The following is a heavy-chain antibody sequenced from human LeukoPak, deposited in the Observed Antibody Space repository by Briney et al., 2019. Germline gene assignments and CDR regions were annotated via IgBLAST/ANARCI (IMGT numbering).Heavy chain of an antibody. J-gene: IGHJ6*03. CDR2: IYHSGST. V-gene: IGHV4-38-2*02. CDR3: ARDRSVDTAYPSYYYYYMDV. CDR1: GYSISSGYY. D-gene: IGHD5-18*01. Sequence: SETLSLTCAVSGYSISSGYYWGWIRQPPGKGLEWIGSIYHSGSTYYNPSLKSRVTISVDTSKNQFSLKLSSVTAADTAVYYCARDRSVDTAYPSYYYYYMDVWGKGTTVTVSS.